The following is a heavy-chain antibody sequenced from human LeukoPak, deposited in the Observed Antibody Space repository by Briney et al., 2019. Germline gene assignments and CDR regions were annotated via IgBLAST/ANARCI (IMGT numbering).Heavy chain of an antibody. CDR1: GYTFTGYY. CDR2: INPNSDGT. V-gene: IGHV1-2*02. J-gene: IGHJ3*02. CDR3: AKDNILRPRHRDDACVI. Sequence: ASVDLSFNGSGYTFTGYYMHWVRQAPGQGPEWGGWINPNSDGTDYAQKIQSRDTMTRDTSISTAYMDLRRLRSGDAAVTYWAKDNILRPRHRDDACVIWGQGTMVTVSS. D-gene: IGHD2/OR15-2a*01.